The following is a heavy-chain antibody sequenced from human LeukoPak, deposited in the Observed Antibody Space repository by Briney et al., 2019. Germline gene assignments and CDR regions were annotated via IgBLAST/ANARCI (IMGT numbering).Heavy chain of an antibody. Sequence: GESLKISCKGSGYSFTSYWIAWVRQLPGKGLEWMGIIYPDDSDTRYSQSFQGQVTISADKSISVAYLQWSSLKASDTGMYHCARHEGYSNSVFDNWGQGPLVPVSS. J-gene: IGHJ4*02. CDR2: IYPDDSDT. CDR3: ARHEGYSNSVFDN. V-gene: IGHV5-51*01. D-gene: IGHD6-13*01. CDR1: GYSFTSYW.